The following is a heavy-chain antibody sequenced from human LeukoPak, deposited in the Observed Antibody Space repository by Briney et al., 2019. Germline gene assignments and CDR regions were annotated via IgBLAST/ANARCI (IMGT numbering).Heavy chain of an antibody. CDR1: GFTFSSYA. CDR2: ISNDGSGQ. Sequence: GGSLRLSCAASGFTFSSYAMSWVRQAPGEGLEWVAAISNDGSGQYYRDSVKGRFTVSRDNSKNTLFLQMDSRRGDDTAVYYCARDWGAESWGQGTLVTVSP. V-gene: IGHV3-30*04. CDR3: ARDWGAES. D-gene: IGHD3-16*01. J-gene: IGHJ5*02.